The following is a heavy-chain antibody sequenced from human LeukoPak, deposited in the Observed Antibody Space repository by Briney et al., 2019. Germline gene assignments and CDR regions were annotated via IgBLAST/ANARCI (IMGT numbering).Heavy chain of an antibody. CDR2: INWNGGST. V-gene: IGHV3-20*04. CDR3: AELGITMIGGV. Sequence: SGGSPRLSCAASGFTFDDYGMSWVRQAPGKGLEWVSGINWNGGSTGYADSVKGRFTISRDNAKNSLYLQMNSLRAEDTAVYYCAELGITMIGGVWGKGTTVTISS. CDR1: GFTFDDYG. D-gene: IGHD3-10*02. J-gene: IGHJ6*04.